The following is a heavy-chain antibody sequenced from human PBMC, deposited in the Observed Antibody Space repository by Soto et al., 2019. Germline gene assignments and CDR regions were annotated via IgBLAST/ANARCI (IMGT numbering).Heavy chain of an antibody. CDR2: ISTIFGTA. Sequence: QVQLVQSGAEVKKPGSSVKVSCKASGGTFSSYAISWVRQAPGQGLEWMGEISTIFGTANYAQKSQGRVTITADESTSTAYIERSSLRSEDTAVYYWARDRRPSSGYYPYWFDPWGQGTLVTVSS. J-gene: IGHJ5*02. CDR1: GGTFSSYA. D-gene: IGHD3-22*01. CDR3: ARDRRPSSGYYPYWFDP. V-gene: IGHV1-69*12.